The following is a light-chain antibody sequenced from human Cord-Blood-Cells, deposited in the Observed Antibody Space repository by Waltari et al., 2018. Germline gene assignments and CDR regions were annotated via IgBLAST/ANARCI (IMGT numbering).Light chain of an antibody. CDR3: CSYAGSSTSV. CDR1: SSDVGCYNL. V-gene: IGLV2-23*01. Sequence: QSALTQPASVSGSPGPSITISCTGTSSDVGCYNLVSWYQQHPGKAPKLMIYEGSKRPSGVSNRFSGSKSGNTASLTISGLQAEDEADYYYCSYAGSSTSVFGGGTKLTVL. J-gene: IGLJ2*01. CDR2: EGS.